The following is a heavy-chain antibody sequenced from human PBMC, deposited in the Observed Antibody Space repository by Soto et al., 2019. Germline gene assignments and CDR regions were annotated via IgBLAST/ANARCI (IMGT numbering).Heavy chain of an antibody. CDR2: IIPILGIA. Sequence: SVKVSCKASGGTFSSYTISWVRQAPGQGLEWMGRIIPILGIANYAQKFQGRVTITADKSTSTAYMELSSLRSEDTAVYYCERGLQYHVPYMDVWCKAITVTVS. CDR1: GGTFSSYT. D-gene: IGHD2-15*01. CDR3: ERGLQYHVPYMDV. V-gene: IGHV1-69*02. J-gene: IGHJ6*03.